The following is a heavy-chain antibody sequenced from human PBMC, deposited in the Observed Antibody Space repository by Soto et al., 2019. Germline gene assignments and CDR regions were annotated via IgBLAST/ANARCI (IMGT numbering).Heavy chain of an antibody. CDR1: GFSLSDYW. CDR2: INRDGSST. V-gene: IGHV3-74*01. J-gene: IGHJ4*02. Sequence: EVQLVESGGGLVQPGGSLRLSCAASGFSLSDYWMHWVRQAPGEGLVWLSRINRDGSSTNYEDSVKGRFTISRDNAKNTLYLQVNSLRGEDTAVYYCAIGANGYYYFDYWGQGTLVTVSS. D-gene: IGHD5-18*01. CDR3: AIGANGYYYFDY.